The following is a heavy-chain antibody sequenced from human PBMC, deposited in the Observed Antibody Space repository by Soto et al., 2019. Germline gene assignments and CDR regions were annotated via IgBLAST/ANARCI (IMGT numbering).Heavy chain of an antibody. CDR3: AAPRDEYGSGVSWFTYGMDI. V-gene: IGHV3-23*01. CDR2: LDGAGGST. Sequence: GGSLRLSCLASGFTFSDFAMTWVRHVPGRGLEWVASLDGAGGSTYYAESVRGRFSISRDNSQNTLSLQMKRLTVDDTAIYYCAAPRDEYGSGVSWFTYGMDIWGQGTTVTVSS. CDR1: GFTFSDFA. J-gene: IGHJ6*02. D-gene: IGHD3-10*01.